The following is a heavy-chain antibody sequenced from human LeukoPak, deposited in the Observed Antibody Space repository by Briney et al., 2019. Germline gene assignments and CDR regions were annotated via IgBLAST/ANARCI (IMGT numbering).Heavy chain of an antibody. CDR2: ISAYNGDT. CDR1: GYTFTTYG. J-gene: IGHJ5*02. V-gene: IGHV1-18*01. CDR3: ARDRVYYDLLTGCYQYWFDP. D-gene: IGHD3-9*01. Sequence: GASVKVSCKASGYTFTTYGISWVRQAPGQGLEWMGWISAYNGDTKYSQKLQGRVTMTTDTSTSTAYMELRSLRSDDTAVYYCARDRVYYDLLTGCYQYWFDPWGQGTLVTVSS.